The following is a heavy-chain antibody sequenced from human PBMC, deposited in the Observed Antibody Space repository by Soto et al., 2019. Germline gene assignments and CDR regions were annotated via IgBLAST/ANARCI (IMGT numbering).Heavy chain of an antibody. V-gene: IGHV4-59*08. D-gene: IGHD7-27*01. CDR3: ARARSYWGGAFDP. CDR1: GGSISSYY. CDR2: IYYSGST. J-gene: IGHJ5*02. Sequence: SETLSLTCTVSGGSISSYYWSWIRQPPGKGPEWIGYIYYSGSTNYNPSLKSRVTISVDTSKNQFSLKLSSVTAADTAVYYCARARSYWGGAFDPWGQGTLVTVSS.